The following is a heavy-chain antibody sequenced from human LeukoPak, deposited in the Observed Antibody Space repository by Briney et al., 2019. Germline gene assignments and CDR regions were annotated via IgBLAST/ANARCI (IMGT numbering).Heavy chain of an antibody. CDR2: INQNGSEE. D-gene: IGHD4-23*01. CDR1: GFTFSNYW. CDR3: ASRNYGGNPVPLDF. J-gene: IGHJ4*02. Sequence: GGSLRLSCVASGFTFSNYWMTWVRQAPGKGLEWVASINQNGSEEYYVDSVKRRFTISRDNAQNSLYLQMNSLRADGTAVYYCASRNYGGNPVPLDFWGQGTLVTVSS. V-gene: IGHV3-7*01.